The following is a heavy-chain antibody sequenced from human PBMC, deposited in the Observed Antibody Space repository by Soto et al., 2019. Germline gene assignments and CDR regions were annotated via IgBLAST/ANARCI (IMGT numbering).Heavy chain of an antibody. V-gene: IGHV3-66*01. CDR3: ARDQYSSGWYYFDY. Sequence: PGGSLRLSCAASGFTVSSNYMSWVRQAPGKGLEWVSVIYSGGSTYYADSVKGRFTISRDNSKNTLYLQMNSLRAEDTAVHYCARDQYSSGWYYFDYWGQGTLVTVSS. J-gene: IGHJ4*02. CDR2: IYSGGST. D-gene: IGHD6-19*01. CDR1: GFTVSSNY.